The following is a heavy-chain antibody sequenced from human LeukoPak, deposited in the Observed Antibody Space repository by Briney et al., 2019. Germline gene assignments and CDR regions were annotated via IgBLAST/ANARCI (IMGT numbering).Heavy chain of an antibody. D-gene: IGHD2-15*01. V-gene: IGHV4-59*01. CDR1: GGSIGSYY. CDR2: IYYSGST. CDR3: ARLVGSFYMDV. Sequence: SETLSLTCTVAGGSIGSYYWSWIRQPPGKVLEWSGYIYYSGSTNYNPSLKSRVTISVDTSKNQFSLKLSSVTAADTAVYYCARLVGSFYMDVWGKGTTVTVSS. J-gene: IGHJ6*03.